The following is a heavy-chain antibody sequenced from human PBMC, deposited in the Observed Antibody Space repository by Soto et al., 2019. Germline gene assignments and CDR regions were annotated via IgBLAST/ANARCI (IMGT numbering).Heavy chain of an antibody. V-gene: IGHV3-23*01. CDR3: AKDQSELVGRLTYYYYNGKDV. D-gene: IGHD1-26*01. J-gene: IGHJ6*02. CDR1: GCTYSSYA. Sequence: GGSLRLSCAASGCTYSSYAISWVRQAPGKGLEWVSAISGSGGSTYYAGSVNGRFTISRYNSKNTLYLQMNSLRTEDTDLYYCAKDQSELVGRLTYYYYNGKDVWGQGTTVTVSS. CDR2: ISGSGGST.